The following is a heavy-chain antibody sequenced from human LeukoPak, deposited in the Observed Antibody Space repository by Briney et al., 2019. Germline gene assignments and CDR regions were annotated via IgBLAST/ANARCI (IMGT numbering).Heavy chain of an antibody. J-gene: IGHJ5*02. CDR2: ISNSGSTI. V-gene: IGHV3-48*03. CDR1: GFTFSSYE. D-gene: IGHD3-10*01. Sequence: GGSLRLSCAASGFTFSSYEMNWVRQAPGKGLEWDSYISNSGSTIYYTDSVKGRFTISRDNAKNSLYLQMNSLTAEDTAVHYCVRAHHPGGWFDPWGQGTLVTVSS. CDR3: VRAHHPGGWFDP.